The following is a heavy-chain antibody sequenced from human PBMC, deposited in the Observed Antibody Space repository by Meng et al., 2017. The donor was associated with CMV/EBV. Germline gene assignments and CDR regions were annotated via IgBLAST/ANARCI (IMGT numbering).Heavy chain of an antibody. D-gene: IGHD6-13*01. CDR3: ANQYSSSWGGGYFDY. Sequence: GESLKISCAASGFTFRSYGMHWVRQAPGKGLEWVAFIRYDGSNKYYADSVKGRFTISRDNSKNTLYLQMNSLRAEDTAVYYCANQYSSSWGGGYFDYWGQGTLITVSS. J-gene: IGHJ4*02. CDR1: GFTFRSYG. CDR2: IRYDGSNK. V-gene: IGHV3-30*02.